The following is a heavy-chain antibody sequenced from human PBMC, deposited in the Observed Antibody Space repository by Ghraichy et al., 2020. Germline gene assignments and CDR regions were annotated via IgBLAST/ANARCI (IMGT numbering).Heavy chain of an antibody. Sequence: GGSLRLSCAASGFTFSSYSMNWVRQAPGKGLEWVSSISSSSSYIYYADSVKGRFTISRDNAKNSLYLQMNSLRAEDTAVYYCARWAPYGYKAGDFDYWGQGTLVTVSS. V-gene: IGHV3-21*01. CDR3: ARWAPYGYKAGDFDY. D-gene: IGHD5-24*01. J-gene: IGHJ4*02. CDR2: ISSSSSYI. CDR1: GFTFSSYS.